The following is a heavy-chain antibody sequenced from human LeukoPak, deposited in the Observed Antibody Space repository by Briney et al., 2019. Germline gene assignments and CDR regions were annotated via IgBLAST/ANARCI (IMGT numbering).Heavy chain of an antibody. D-gene: IGHD1-26*01. J-gene: IGHJ5*02. CDR1: GGSISSYY. CDR3: ARDSGSYGWFDP. V-gene: IGHV4-59*12. CDR2: IYYSGST. Sequence: SETLSLTCTVSGGSISSYYWSWIRQPPGKGLEWIGYIYYSGSTNYNPSLKSRVTISVDTSKNQFSLKLSSVTAADTAVYYWARDSGSYGWFDPWGQGTLVTVSS.